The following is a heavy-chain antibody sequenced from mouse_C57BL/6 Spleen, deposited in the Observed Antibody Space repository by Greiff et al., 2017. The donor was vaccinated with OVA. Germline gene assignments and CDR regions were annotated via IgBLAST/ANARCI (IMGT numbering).Heavy chain of an antibody. CDR3: TRWESWFAY. J-gene: IGHJ3*01. V-gene: IGHV1-15*01. CDR2: IDPATGGT. D-gene: IGHD4-1*01. Sequence: VQLVESGAELVRPGASVTLSCKASGYTFTDYEMHWVKQTPVHGLEWIGAIDPATGGTAYNQKFKGKAILTVDKSSSTAYMELRSLAYEDSVFYCCTRWESWFAYWGQGTLVTVSA. CDR1: GYTFTDYE.